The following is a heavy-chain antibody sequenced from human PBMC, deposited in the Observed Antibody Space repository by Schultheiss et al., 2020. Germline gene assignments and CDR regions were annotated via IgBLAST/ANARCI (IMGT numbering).Heavy chain of an antibody. CDR2: IYYSGST. CDR1: GGSISSGGYY. V-gene: IGHV4-31*03. D-gene: IGHD6-13*01. CDR3: ARAAAGTGNFAY. J-gene: IGHJ4*02. Sequence: SQTLSLTCTVSGGSISSGGYYWSWIRQHPGKGLEWIGYIYYSGSTYYNPSLKSRVTISVDTSKNQFSLKLSSVTAADTAVYFCARAAAGTGNFAYWGQGTLVTVSS.